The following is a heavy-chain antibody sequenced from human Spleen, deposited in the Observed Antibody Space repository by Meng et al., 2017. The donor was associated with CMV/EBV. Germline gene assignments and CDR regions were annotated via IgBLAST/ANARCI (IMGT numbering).Heavy chain of an antibody. D-gene: IGHD5-18*01. J-gene: IGHJ6*02. Sequence: SVKVSCKASGDTFSSYGINWVRQAPGQGLEWMGGIIPIIGVTNYAQKFQGRVSITADKSTTTAYMELSSLRSEDTAVYFCARDRSGYSYGYNAMDVWGQGTTVTVSS. CDR2: IIPIIGVT. CDR1: GDTFSSYG. V-gene: IGHV1-69*10. CDR3: ARDRSGYSYGYNAMDV.